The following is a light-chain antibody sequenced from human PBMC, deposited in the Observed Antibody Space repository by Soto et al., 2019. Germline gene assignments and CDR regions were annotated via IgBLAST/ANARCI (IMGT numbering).Light chain of an antibody. V-gene: IGLV4-69*01. CDR3: QTWETGSVI. Sequence: QTVVTQSPSASASLGASVKLTCTLSSGHSRNAIAWHQQLPQKGPRYLMKVNNDGGHTKGAGIPDRFSGSSSGAERYLIISSLQSDDEADYCCQTWETGSVIFGGGTKLTVL. J-gene: IGLJ2*01. CDR2: VNNDGGH. CDR1: SGHSRNA.